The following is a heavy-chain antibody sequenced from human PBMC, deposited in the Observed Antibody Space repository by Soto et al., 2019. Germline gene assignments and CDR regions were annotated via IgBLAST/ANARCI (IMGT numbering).Heavy chain of an antibody. V-gene: IGHV4-61*01. J-gene: IGHJ6*04. CDR1: GGSVSSGSDY. CDR2: IYYSGST. Sequence: SETXSLTCTVSGGSVSSGSDYWSWIRQPPGKGLEWIGYIYYSGSTNYNPSLKSRVTISVDTSKNQFSLKLSSVTAADTAVYYCARERIAAAGSIYYYYYAMDVWGEGTTVTVSS. CDR3: ARERIAAAGSIYYYYYAMDV. D-gene: IGHD6-13*01.